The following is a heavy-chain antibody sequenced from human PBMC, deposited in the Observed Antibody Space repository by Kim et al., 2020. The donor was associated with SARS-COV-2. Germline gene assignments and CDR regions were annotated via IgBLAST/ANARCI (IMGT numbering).Heavy chain of an antibody. Sequence: LKSRVTMSVTTSKNQFSLKLSSVTAADTAVYYCARGRSIFGVVTAPFDPWGQGTLVTVSS. J-gene: IGHJ5*02. D-gene: IGHD3-3*01. V-gene: IGHV4-59*09. CDR3: ARGRSIFGVVTAPFDP.